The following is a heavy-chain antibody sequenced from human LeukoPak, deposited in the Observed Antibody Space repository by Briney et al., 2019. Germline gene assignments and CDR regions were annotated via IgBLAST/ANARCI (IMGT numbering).Heavy chain of an antibody. Sequence: PGGSLRLSCAASGFTFSSYAMSWVRQAPGKGLEWDSIIYSGGSTYYADSVKGRFTISRDNSKNTLYLQMNSLRAEDTAVYYCARDISSGYYDAFDIWGQGTMVTVSS. D-gene: IGHD3-22*01. CDR1: GFTFSSYA. V-gene: IGHV3-66*01. J-gene: IGHJ3*02. CDR2: IYSGGST. CDR3: ARDISSGYYDAFDI.